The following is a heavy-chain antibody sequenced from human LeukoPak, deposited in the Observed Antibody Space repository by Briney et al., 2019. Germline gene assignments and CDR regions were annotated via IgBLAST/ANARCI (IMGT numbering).Heavy chain of an antibody. CDR2: IKQDGSEK. V-gene: IGHV3-7*03. Sequence: SGGSLRLPCAASGFTFSSYWMSWVRQAPVNGLEWVAHIKQDGSEKYYVDSVKGRFTISRDNAKNSLYLQPNSLSAEPTAVYYCASHKLSSSWTVDYWGQGTLVTVSS. D-gene: IGHD6-13*01. CDR3: ASHKLSSSWTVDY. J-gene: IGHJ4*02. CDR1: GFTFSSYW.